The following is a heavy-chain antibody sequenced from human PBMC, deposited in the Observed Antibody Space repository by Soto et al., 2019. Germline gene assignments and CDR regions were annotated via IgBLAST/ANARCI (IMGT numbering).Heavy chain of an antibody. CDR2: MNPNSGST. Sequence: QVQLVQSGAEVKKPGASVKVSCKASGYSFTSYDVNWVRQASGQGLEWMGWMNPNSGSTVIAQKFQGRVTMTRDSSISTAYMELSSLRPDDSVIYYCARVSFNALLRFPFDLWGQGTEVTVSS. V-gene: IGHV1-8*01. D-gene: IGHD5-12*01. CDR3: ARVSFNALLRFPFDL. J-gene: IGHJ4*02. CDR1: GYSFTSYD.